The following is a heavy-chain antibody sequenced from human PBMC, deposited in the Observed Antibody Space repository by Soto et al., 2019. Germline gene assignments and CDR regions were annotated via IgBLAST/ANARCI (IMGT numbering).Heavy chain of an antibody. CDR2: VYSTGTT. CDR3: ARVSKLVATNDDKSAYFDALDV. D-gene: IGHD6-6*01. CDR1: GDSVSSSDFY. V-gene: IGHV4-61*08. J-gene: IGHJ6*02. Sequence: SETLSLACAVSGDSVSSSDFYWTWIRQPPGKPLEWIGYVYSTGTTNYSPSLKSRVDMSVDTSENQFSLKVRSVTAADAAVYFCARVSKLVATNDDKSAYFDALDVWGPGTTVTVSS.